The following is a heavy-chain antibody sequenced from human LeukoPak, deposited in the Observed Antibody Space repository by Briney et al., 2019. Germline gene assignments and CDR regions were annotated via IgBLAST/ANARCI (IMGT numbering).Heavy chain of an antibody. CDR1: GFTFSSYS. J-gene: IGHJ4*02. CDR3: ARRATTERGHSYGLDY. CDR2: ISSSSSSI. Sequence: GGSLRLSCAASGFTFSSYSMNWVRQAPGKGLEWVSSISSSSSSIYYADSVKGRFTISRDNAKNSLYLQMNSLRAEDTAVYYCARRATTERGHSYGLDYWGQGTLVTVSS. D-gene: IGHD5-18*01. V-gene: IGHV3-21*01.